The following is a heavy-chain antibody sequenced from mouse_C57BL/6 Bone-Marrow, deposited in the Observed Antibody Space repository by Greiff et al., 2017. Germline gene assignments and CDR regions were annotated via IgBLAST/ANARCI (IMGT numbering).Heavy chain of an antibody. CDR1: GYAFSSYW. D-gene: IGHD1-2*01. Sequence: LQQSGASVKISCKASGYAFSSYWMNWVKQRPGKGLEWIGQIYPGDGDTNYNGKFKGKATLTADKSSSTAYMQLSSLTSEDSAVYFCARASLLRSFDYWGQGTTLTVSS. CDR3: ARASLLRSFDY. J-gene: IGHJ2*01. CDR2: IYPGDGDT. V-gene: IGHV1-80*01.